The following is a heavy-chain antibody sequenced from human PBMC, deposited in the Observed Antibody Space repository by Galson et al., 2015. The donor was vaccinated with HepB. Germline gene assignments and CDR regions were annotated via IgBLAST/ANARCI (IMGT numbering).Heavy chain of an antibody. CDR1: GFTFGDYY. CDR2: ISPSGSTI. V-gene: IGHV3-11*01. CDR3: ARDGNLLSAFDL. J-gene: IGHJ3*01. D-gene: IGHD1-14*01. Sequence: SLRLSCAASGFTFGDYYMSRIRQAPGQGLEWVSYISPSGSTISYADSVKGRFTISRDHAKNSLYLQMNSLRAEDTAVYYCARDGNLLSAFDLWGQGTIVTVSS.